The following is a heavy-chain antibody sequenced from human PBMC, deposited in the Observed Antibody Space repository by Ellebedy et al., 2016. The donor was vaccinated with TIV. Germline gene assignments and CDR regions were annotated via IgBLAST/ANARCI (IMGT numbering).Heavy chain of an antibody. CDR3: AGGISVAGTSLGF. J-gene: IGHJ4*02. CDR1: GFTFSSYT. CDR2: ISGSGGNT. Sequence: GGSLRLSCAASGFTFSSYTMSWVRQAPGKGLEWVSAISGSGGNTYYADSVKGRFTISRDNSKNTLYLQMNSLRAEDTAVYYCAGGISVAGTSLGFWGQGTLVTVSS. D-gene: IGHD6-19*01. V-gene: IGHV3-23*01.